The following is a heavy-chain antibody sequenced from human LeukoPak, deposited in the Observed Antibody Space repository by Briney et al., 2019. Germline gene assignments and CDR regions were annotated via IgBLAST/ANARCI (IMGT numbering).Heavy chain of an antibody. D-gene: IGHD6-19*01. V-gene: IGHV1-69*05. Sequence: SVTLSCKASVGTFSSYAISWVRQAPGQGLEWMGGIIPIFGTANYAQKSQGRVTITTDESTSTAYMELSSLRSEDTAVYYCATVAGYYYYYYMDICGKGTTVTVSS. CDR1: VGTFSSYA. J-gene: IGHJ6*03. CDR3: ATVAGYYYYYYMDI. CDR2: IIPIFGTA.